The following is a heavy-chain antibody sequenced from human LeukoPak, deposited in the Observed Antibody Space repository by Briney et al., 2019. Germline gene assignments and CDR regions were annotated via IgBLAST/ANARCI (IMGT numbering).Heavy chain of an antibody. CDR1: GGSISSSY. D-gene: IGHD3-22*01. V-gene: IGHV4-59*08. CDR2: IYYTGST. Sequence: SETLSLTCTVSGGSISSSYWSWIRQPPGKGLEWIGYIYYTGSTNYNPSLQSRVTISVDTSKNQFSLKLSSVTAADTAMYYCARVDYYDSSGSIDYWGQGTLVTVSS. J-gene: IGHJ4*02. CDR3: ARVDYYDSSGSIDY.